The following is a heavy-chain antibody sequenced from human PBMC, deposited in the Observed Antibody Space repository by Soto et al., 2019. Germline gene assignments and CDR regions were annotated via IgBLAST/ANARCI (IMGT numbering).Heavy chain of an antibody. D-gene: IGHD1-7*01. CDR2: ISSSSSYI. V-gene: IGHV3-21*01. CDR1: GFTFSSYS. J-gene: IGHJ4*02. CDR3: ARDIHWNYGRTDY. Sequence: GGSLRLSCAASGFTFSSYSMNWVRQAPGKGLEWVSSISSSSSYIYYADSVKGRFTISRDNAKNSLYLQMNSLRAEDTAVYYCARDIHWNYGRTDYWGQGTLVTVSS.